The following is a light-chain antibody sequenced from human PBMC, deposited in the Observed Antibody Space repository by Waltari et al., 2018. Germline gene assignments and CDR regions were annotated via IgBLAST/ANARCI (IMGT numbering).Light chain of an antibody. CDR3: SSYTSTHIPFV. J-gene: IGLJ1*01. CDR2: EVN. Sequence: QSALTQPASVSGSPGRSITISCTGTSSDVGAYDFVSWYQHHPGKVPKVIIYEVNNRPSGVSSRFSASKSGNTASLTISGLQAEDEADYYCSSYTSTHIPFVFGTGTKVTVL. CDR1: SSDVGAYDF. V-gene: IGLV2-14*01.